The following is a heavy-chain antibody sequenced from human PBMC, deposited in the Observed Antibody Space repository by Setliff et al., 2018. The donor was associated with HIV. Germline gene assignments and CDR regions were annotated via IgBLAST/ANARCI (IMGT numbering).Heavy chain of an antibody. Sequence: PGGSLRLSCAASGFSFGSYWMSWVRQAPGKGLEWIGEVFHSGSANSNASLRSRVMISVDTSKNQFSLKLSAVTAADTAVYYCARVTTSGYDGWDYTHYYGMDVWGQGTTVTSP. J-gene: IGHJ6*02. CDR3: ARVTTSGYDGWDYTHYYGMDV. CDR1: GFSFGSYW. D-gene: IGHD5-12*01. V-gene: IGHV4-4*02. CDR2: VFHSGSA.